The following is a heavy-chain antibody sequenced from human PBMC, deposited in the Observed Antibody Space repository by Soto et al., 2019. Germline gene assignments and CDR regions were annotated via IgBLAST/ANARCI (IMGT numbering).Heavy chain of an antibody. D-gene: IGHD4-4*01. CDR1: GGSFSGYY. CDR3: ARGAGRSGRGYSNYVLYY. J-gene: IGHJ4*02. V-gene: IGHV4-34*01. Sequence: SETLSLTCAVYGGSFSGYYWSWIRQPPGKGLEWIGEINHSGSTNYNPSLKSRVTISVDTSKNQFSLKLSSVTAADTAVYYCARGAGRSGRGYSNYVLYYWGQGTLVTVSS. CDR2: INHSGST.